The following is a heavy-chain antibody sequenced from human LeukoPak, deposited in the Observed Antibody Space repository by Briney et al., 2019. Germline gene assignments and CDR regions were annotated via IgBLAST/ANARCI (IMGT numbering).Heavy chain of an antibody. V-gene: IGHV4-4*07. CDR1: GGSISSYY. D-gene: IGHD2-2*01. J-gene: IGHJ6*03. Sequence: SETLSLTCTVSGGSISSYYWSWIRQPAGKGLEWIGRIYTSGSTNYNPSLKSRVTMSVDTSKNQFSLKLSSVTAADTAVYYCARDREDCSSTSCYHTHYYMDVWGKGTTVTVSS. CDR2: IYTSGST. CDR3: ARDREDCSSTSCYHTHYYMDV.